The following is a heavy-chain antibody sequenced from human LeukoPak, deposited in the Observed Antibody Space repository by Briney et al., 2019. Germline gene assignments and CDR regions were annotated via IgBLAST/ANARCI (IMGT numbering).Heavy chain of an antibody. CDR1: GYTFTSYG. Sequence: RASVKVSCKASGYTFTSYGISWVRQAPGQGLEWMGWISAYNGNTNYAQKLQGRVTMTTDTSTSTAYMELRSLRSDDTAVYYCARGMFPSIAVAGFQHWGQGTLVTVSS. J-gene: IGHJ1*01. D-gene: IGHD6-19*01. CDR2: ISAYNGNT. CDR3: ARGMFPSIAVAGFQH. V-gene: IGHV1-18*01.